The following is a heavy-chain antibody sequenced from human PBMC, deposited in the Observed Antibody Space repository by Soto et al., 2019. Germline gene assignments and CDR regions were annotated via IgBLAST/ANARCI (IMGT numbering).Heavy chain of an antibody. CDR2: IWYDGSNK. CDR3: ARAPPDQGLWLQVDY. V-gene: IGHV3-33*08. Sequence: GGALRLSCAASGFTFSSYGMHWVRQAPSKGLEWVAVIWYDGSNKYYADSVKGRFTISRDNSKNTLYLQMNKLRAEDTAVYYCARAPPDQGLWLQVDYWGQGTLVTVSS. D-gene: IGHD5-18*01. J-gene: IGHJ4*02. CDR1: GFTFSSYG.